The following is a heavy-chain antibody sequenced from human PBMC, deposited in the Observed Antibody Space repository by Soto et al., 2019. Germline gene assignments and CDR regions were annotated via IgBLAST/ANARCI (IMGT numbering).Heavy chain of an antibody. J-gene: IGHJ1*01. V-gene: IGHV3-49*04. CDR2: IRSKAYGGTT. D-gene: IGHD3-3*01. CDR1: GFTFGDYA. CDR3: NGYYDFWSGYYEYFQH. Sequence: GESLKISCTASGFTFGDYAMSWVRQAPGKGLEWVGFIRSKAYGGTTEYAASVKGRFTISRDDSKSIAYLQMNSLKTEDTAVYYCNGYYDFWSGYYEYFQHWGQGTLVTVSS.